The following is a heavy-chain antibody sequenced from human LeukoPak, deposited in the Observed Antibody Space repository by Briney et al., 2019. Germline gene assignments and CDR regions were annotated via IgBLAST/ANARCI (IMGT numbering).Heavy chain of an antibody. CDR1: GGSISSGGYY. CDR3: ARVAMITIFGVVTKSGYFDY. D-gene: IGHD3-3*01. J-gene: IGHJ4*02. V-gene: IGHV4-31*03. Sequence: PSETLSLTCTVSGGSISSGGYYWSWIRQHPGKGLKWIGYIYYSGSTYYNPSLKSRVTISVDTSKNQFSLKLSSVTAADTAVYYCARVAMITIFGVVTKSGYFDYWGQGTLVTVSS. CDR2: IYYSGST.